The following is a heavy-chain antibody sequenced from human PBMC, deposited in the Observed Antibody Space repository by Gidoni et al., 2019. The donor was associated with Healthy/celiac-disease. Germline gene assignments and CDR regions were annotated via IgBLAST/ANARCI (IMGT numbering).Heavy chain of an antibody. CDR2: IYTSGST. Sequence: QVQLQESGPGLVKPSQTLSLTCTVSGGSISSGSYYWSWIRQPAGKGLEWIGRIYTSGSTNYNPSLKSRVTISVDTSKNQFSLKLSSVTAADTAVYYCARGPSRIAALIDYWGQGTLVTVSS. D-gene: IGHD6-6*01. J-gene: IGHJ4*02. V-gene: IGHV4-61*02. CDR3: ARGPSRIAALIDY. CDR1: GGSISSGSYY.